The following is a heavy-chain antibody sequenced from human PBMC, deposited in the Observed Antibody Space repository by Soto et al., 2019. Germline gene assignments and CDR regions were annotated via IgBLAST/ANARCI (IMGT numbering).Heavy chain of an antibody. V-gene: IGHV4-31*02. CDR3: ARGWLPSPNLRFDP. CDR2: IHYSGGATYSA. D-gene: IGHD3-22*01. J-gene: IGHJ5*02. Sequence: WTWIRQHPGKGLEWLGYIHYSGGATYSASYNPSLKSRIAISVDTSKRLFSLKLTSVSAADTAVYYCARGWLPSPNLRFDPWGQGILFTVSS.